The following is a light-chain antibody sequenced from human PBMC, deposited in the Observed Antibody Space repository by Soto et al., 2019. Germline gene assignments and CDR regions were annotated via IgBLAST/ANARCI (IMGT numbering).Light chain of an antibody. CDR2: DAS. V-gene: IGKV3-11*01. CDR3: QERRNWAPYT. Sequence: EIVLTQSPATLSLSPGERATLSCRASQSVSSYLAWYQQKPGQAPRLLIYDASNRATGIPARFSGRGSGTDFTLTINSLEPEDFAGYYCQERRNWAPYTFGQGTKLEIK. J-gene: IGKJ2*01. CDR1: QSVSSY.